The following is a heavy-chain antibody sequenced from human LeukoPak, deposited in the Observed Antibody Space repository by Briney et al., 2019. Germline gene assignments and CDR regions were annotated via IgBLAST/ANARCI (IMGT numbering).Heavy chain of an antibody. V-gene: IGHV4-59*08. CDR2: IDHTGIT. CDR1: DDSITIYY. Sequence: SEILSLTCTVSDDSITIYYWSWIRQPPGKGLEWIGYIDHTGITNYNPSLNSRVTISRDTSKNHFSLKLSSVTAADTAVYYCASLLWGTTLPPVGWGQGTLVTVSS. D-gene: IGHD3-16*01. CDR3: ASLLWGTTLPPVG. J-gene: IGHJ4*02.